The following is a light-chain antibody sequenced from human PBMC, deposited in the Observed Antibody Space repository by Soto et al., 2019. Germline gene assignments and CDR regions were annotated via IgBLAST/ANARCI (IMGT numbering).Light chain of an antibody. CDR2: DAY. CDR3: QQRSNWPPIT. V-gene: IGKV3-11*01. J-gene: IGKJ5*01. Sequence: EIVLTQSPATLSLSPGERATLSCRASQSVSSYLAWYQHKPGQAPRLLIYDAYNRATGIPARFSGSRSETDFTLTISSLEPEDFAVYYCQQRSNWPPITFGQGTRLEIK. CDR1: QSVSSY.